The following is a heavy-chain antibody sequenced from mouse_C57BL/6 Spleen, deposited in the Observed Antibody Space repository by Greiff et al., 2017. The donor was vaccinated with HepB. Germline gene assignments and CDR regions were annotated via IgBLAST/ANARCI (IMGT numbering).Heavy chain of an antibody. D-gene: IGHD4-1*01. CDR2: ISSGSSTI. CDR1: GFTFSDYG. CDR3: ARETGTSDYFDY. Sequence: VQLQQSGGGLVKPGGSLKLSCAASGFTFSDYGMHWVRQAPEKGLEWVAYISSGSSTIYYADTVKGRFTISRDNAKNTLFLQMTSLRSEDTAMYYCARETGTSDYFDYWGQGTTLTVSS. V-gene: IGHV5-17*01. J-gene: IGHJ2*01.